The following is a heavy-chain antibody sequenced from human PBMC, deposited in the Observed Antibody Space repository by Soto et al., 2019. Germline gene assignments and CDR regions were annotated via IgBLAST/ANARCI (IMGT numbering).Heavy chain of an antibody. J-gene: IGHJ6*03. Sequence: SETLSLTCAVSSGSISSSNWWSWVRQPPGKGLEWIGEIYHSGSTNYNPSLKSRVTISVDKSKNQFSLKLSSVTAADTAVYYCARVPTTYCTNGVCYYMDVWGKGTTVTVSS. D-gene: IGHD2-8*01. V-gene: IGHV4-4*02. CDR3: ARVPTTYCTNGVCYYMDV. CDR1: SGSISSSNW. CDR2: IYHSGST.